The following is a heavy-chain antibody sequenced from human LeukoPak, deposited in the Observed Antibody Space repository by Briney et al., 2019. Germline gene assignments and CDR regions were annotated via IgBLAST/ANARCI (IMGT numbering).Heavy chain of an antibody. CDR2: INWNGGST. CDR1: GFTFDDYG. Sequence: PGGSLRLSCAASGFTFDDYGMSWVRQAPGKGLEWVSGINWNGGSTGYADSVKGRFTISRDNAKNSLYPQMNSLRAEDTALYYCARDSTVTTSWYFDYWGQGTLVTVPS. D-gene: IGHD4-17*01. CDR3: ARDSTVTTSWYFDY. J-gene: IGHJ4*02. V-gene: IGHV3-20*04.